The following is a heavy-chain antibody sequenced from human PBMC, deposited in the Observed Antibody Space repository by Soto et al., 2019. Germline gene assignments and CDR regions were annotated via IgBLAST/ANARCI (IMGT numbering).Heavy chain of an antibody. D-gene: IGHD3-3*02. CDR1: GYTFNNFG. V-gene: IGHV1-18*01. CDR3: ARGVHFSAYIDYYMDV. Sequence: QVQLVQSGGEVKKPGASLKVSCKASGYTFNNFGVTWVRQAPGQGLEWIGWINPDNGDTNYAQKFQGRTTMTTDSFPSTADMALMDLRSDDPAVDYCARGVHFSAYIDYYMDVWGEGTGVTVSS. CDR2: INPDNGDT. J-gene: IGHJ6*03.